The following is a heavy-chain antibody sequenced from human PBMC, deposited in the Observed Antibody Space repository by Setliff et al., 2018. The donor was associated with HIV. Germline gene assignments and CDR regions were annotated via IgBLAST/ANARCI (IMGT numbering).Heavy chain of an antibody. Sequence: PGGSLRLSCAASRITFSSNSMNWVRQAPGKGLEWVSSISGSSRYIYYADSVKGRFTIARDNAKNSLYLQMNSLRDEDTAVYYCARGGGAGTTVYYYTDVWGKGTTVTVSS. D-gene: IGHD1-7*01. CDR2: ISGSSRYI. J-gene: IGHJ6*03. CDR3: ARGGGAGTTVYYYTDV. V-gene: IGHV3-21*01. CDR1: RITFSSNS.